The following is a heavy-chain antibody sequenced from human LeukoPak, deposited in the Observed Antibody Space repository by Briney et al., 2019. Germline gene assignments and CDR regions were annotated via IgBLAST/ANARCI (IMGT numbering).Heavy chain of an antibody. CDR2: IWFDGNNK. J-gene: IGHJ4*02. Sequence: GRSLRLSCAASGFTFTTYGMHWVRQAPGKGLEWVAVIWFDGNNKFYADSVKGRFTVSRDNSKNTLYLHMNSLRGEDTAVYYCAKAARLGPSHFDYWGRGTPVTVSS. D-gene: IGHD6-25*01. V-gene: IGHV3-33*06. CDR3: AKAARLGPSHFDY. CDR1: GFTFTTYG.